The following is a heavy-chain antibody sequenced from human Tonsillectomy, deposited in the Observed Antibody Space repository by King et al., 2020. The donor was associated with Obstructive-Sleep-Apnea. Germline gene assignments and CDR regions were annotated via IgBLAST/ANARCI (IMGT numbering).Heavy chain of an antibody. Sequence: VQLVESGGGLVQPGGSLRLSCAASGFTFSSSAMSWVRQAPGKGLEWVSAINGSGDNSKYADSVKGRFTISRDNSKNTLYLRMNSLRAEDTAVYYCAKGFTTAYWGQGTLVTVSS. CDR1: GFTFSSSA. CDR2: INGSGDNS. V-gene: IGHV3-23*04. D-gene: IGHD2/OR15-2a*01. J-gene: IGHJ4*02. CDR3: AKGFTTAY.